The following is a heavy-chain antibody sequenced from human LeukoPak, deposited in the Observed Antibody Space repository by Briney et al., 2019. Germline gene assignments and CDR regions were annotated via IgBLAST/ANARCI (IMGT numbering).Heavy chain of an antibody. Sequence: GGSLRLSCAASGFTFNLYWMHWVRQAPGKGLVWVSRINSDGSSTSYADSVKGRFTISRDIAKNTLSLQMNSLRAEDTAVYYCVRGGGYSYGSFDYWGQGALVTVSS. CDR2: INSDGSST. D-gene: IGHD5-18*01. CDR1: GFTFNLYW. J-gene: IGHJ4*02. CDR3: VRGGGYSYGSFDY. V-gene: IGHV3-74*01.